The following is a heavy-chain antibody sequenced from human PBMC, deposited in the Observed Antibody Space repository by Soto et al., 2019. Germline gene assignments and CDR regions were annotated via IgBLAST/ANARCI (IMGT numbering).Heavy chain of an antibody. V-gene: IGHV4-61*01. CDR2: IYYSGST. Sequence: PSETLSLTCTVSGGSVSSGSYYWSWIRQPPGKGLEWIGYIYYSGSTNYNPSLKSRVTISVDTSKNQFSLKLSSVTAADTAVYYCARVMVRGNWFDPWGQGTLVTVSS. CDR3: ARVMVRGNWFDP. D-gene: IGHD3-10*01. CDR1: GGSVSSGSYY. J-gene: IGHJ5*02.